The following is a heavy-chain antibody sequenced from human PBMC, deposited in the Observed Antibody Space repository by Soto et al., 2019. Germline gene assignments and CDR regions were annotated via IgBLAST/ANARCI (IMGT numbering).Heavy chain of an antibody. D-gene: IGHD6-13*01. CDR2: ISYDGSNK. Sequence: QVQLVQSGAEVKKPGSSVKVSCKASGGTFSSYAISWVRQAPGQGLEWVAVISYDGSNKYYADSVKGRFTISRDNSKNTLYLQMNSLRAEDTAVYYCARETKGPYSSSWYYYYGMDVWGQGTTVTVSS. V-gene: IGHV3-30*16. CDR3: ARETKGPYSSSWYYYYGMDV. J-gene: IGHJ6*02. CDR1: GGTFSSYA.